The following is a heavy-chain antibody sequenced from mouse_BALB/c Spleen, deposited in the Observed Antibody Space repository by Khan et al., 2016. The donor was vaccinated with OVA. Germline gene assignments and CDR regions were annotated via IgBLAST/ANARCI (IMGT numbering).Heavy chain of an antibody. CDR2: INTYTGEP. CDR1: GYIFTNYG. J-gene: IGHJ3*01. CDR3: ARGAFCYGRWKNAWFAY. V-gene: IGHV9-3-1*01. D-gene: IGHD1-1*01. Sequence: QIQLVQSGPELKKPGETVKISCKASGYIFTNYGMNWVKQAPGQGLKWMGWINTYTGEPTYADDLRGRFAFSLETSASTAYLQINNLKNEDTATYVCARGAFCYGRWKNAWFAYWGQGTLVTVSA.